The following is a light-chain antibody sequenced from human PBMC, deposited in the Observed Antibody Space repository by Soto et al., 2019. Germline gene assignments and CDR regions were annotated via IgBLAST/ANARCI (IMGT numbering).Light chain of an antibody. J-gene: IGKJ4*01. CDR3: RQALQAPLS. Sequence: DIVLTQSPLSLPVTPGEPASISCRSSNSLLHRNGYICFDWYLQKPGQSPQLLIHFGSNRDSGVPDRLSGSGVGPDFTLTSSRVEADDVGHYYCRQALQAPLSFGGGTKVDIK. CDR2: FGS. V-gene: IGKV2-28*01. CDR1: NSLLHRNGYIC.